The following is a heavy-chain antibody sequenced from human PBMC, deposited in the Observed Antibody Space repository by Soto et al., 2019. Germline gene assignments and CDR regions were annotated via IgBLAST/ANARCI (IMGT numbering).Heavy chain of an antibody. D-gene: IGHD3-10*01. CDR2: IQYNGYS. CDR1: GGSITNYY. Sequence: QVQLQESGPGLVKPSETLSLTCTVSGGSITNYYCSWFRQPPGKGLEWIGYIQYNGYSAYNLSLKRRVTISMDTSKTQFSLRLESVTATDTAVYYFARHGFGSLHGLVDVWGQGTTVIVSS. CDR3: ARHGFGSLHGLVDV. V-gene: IGHV4-59*08. J-gene: IGHJ6*02.